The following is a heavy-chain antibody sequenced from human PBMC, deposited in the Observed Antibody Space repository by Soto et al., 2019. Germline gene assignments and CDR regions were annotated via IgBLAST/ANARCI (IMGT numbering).Heavy chain of an antibody. CDR3: ARGRRIVVVTAIPRYYYYYGMDV. CDR1: GGSFSGYY. CDR2: INHSGST. Sequence: QVQLQQWGAGLLKPSETLSLTCAVYGGSFSGYYWSWIRQPPGKGLEWIGEINHSGSTNCNPSLKSRVTISVDTSKNQFSLKLSSVTAADTAVYYCARGRRIVVVTAIPRYYYYYGMDVWGQGTTVTVSS. J-gene: IGHJ6*02. V-gene: IGHV4-34*01. D-gene: IGHD2-21*02.